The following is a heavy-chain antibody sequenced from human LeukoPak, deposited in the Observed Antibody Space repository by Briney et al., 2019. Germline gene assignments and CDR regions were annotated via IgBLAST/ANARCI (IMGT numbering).Heavy chain of an antibody. V-gene: IGHV3-9*01. CDR2: ISWDSGSV. CDR1: GFTFDDYA. D-gene: IGHD6-13*01. Sequence: GGSLRLSCAASGFTFDDYAMHWVRQAPGKGLEWVSGISWDSGSVDSADSVKGRFTISRDNAKNSLYLQMNSLRAEDTAVYYCARDISLVYSSSWFDFWGQGTLVTVSS. J-gene: IGHJ4*02. CDR3: ARDISLVYSSSWFDF.